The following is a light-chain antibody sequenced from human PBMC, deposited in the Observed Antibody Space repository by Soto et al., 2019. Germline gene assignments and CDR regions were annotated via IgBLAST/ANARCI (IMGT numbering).Light chain of an antibody. CDR3: QQRSNWPVT. CDR2: DAS. V-gene: IGKV3-11*01. CDR1: QSVSSY. J-gene: IGKJ1*01. Sequence: EIVLTQSPATLSLSPGERATLSCRASQSVSSYLAWYQQKPGQAPRLLIYDASTRPTGIPHRFSGSGSGTDFTLTISSLEPEDFAVYYCQQRSNWPVTFGQGTEVEIK.